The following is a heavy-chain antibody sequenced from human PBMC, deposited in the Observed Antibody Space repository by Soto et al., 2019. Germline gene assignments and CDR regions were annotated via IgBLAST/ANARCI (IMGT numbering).Heavy chain of an antibody. Sequence: GASVKVSCKASGGTFSSYTISWVRQAPGQGLEWMGRIIPILGIANYAQKFQGRVTITADKSTSTAYMELSSLRSEDTAVYYCARDDDYEGYYYYGMDVWGQGTTVTVSS. J-gene: IGHJ6*02. CDR2: IIPILGIA. V-gene: IGHV1-69*04. CDR1: GGTFSSYT. D-gene: IGHD4-17*01. CDR3: ARDDDYEGYYYYGMDV.